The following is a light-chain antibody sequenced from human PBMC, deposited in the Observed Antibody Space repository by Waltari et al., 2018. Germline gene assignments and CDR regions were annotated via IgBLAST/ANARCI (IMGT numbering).Light chain of an antibody. CDR3: QSYDSSLSGVV. CDR1: SSNIGAGYD. Sequence: QSVLTQPPSVSGAPGQRVTISCTGSSSNIGAGYDVHWYQQLPGTAPKLLIYGNSKRPAGGPDRFSGSKSGTSASLAITGLQAEDEADYYCQSYDSSLSGVVFGGGTKLTVL. V-gene: IGLV1-40*01. CDR2: GNS. J-gene: IGLJ2*01.